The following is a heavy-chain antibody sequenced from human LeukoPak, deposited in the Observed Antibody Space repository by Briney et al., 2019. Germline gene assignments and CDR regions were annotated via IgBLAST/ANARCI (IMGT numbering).Heavy chain of an antibody. CDR2: INWNGGST. V-gene: IGHV3-20*04. Sequence: GGSLRLSCAASGFTFDDYAMHWVRQAPGKGLEWVSGINWNGGSTGYADSVKGRFTISRDNAKNSLSLQMNSLRVEDTALYYCARGGISIFGVVIYMDVWGKGTTVTVSS. D-gene: IGHD3-3*01. CDR1: GFTFDDYA. J-gene: IGHJ6*03. CDR3: ARGGISIFGVVIYMDV.